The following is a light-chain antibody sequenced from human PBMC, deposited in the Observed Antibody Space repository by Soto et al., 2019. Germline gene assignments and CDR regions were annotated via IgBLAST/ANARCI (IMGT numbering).Light chain of an antibody. CDR1: QSVSSN. CDR3: QQYDNFPFT. J-gene: IGKJ3*01. CDR2: GAS. Sequence: EIVMTQSPASLSVSPGERATLSCRASQSVSSNFAWYQQKPGQAPSRLIYGASTRATGIPARFSGSGSGTECPLTIISLQSEDIAVYYCQQYDNFPFTFGPGTKVDIK. V-gene: IGKV3-15*01.